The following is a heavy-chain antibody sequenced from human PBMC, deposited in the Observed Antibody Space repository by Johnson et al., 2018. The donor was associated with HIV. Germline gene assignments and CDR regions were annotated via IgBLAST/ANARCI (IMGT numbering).Heavy chain of an antibody. V-gene: IGHV3-30*02. CDR2: IRYDGSNK. D-gene: IGHD3-22*01. CDR1: GFTFSNYG. CDR3: AIPYYFDSGVYH. Sequence: QVQLVESGGGVVQPGGSLRLSCAASGFTFSNYGMHWVRQAPGKGLEWVAFIRYDGSNKYYADSVKGRFTISRDNSKNTLYLQMNSLRAEDRAVYYCAIPYYFDSGVYHWGQGTMVTVSS. J-gene: IGHJ3*01.